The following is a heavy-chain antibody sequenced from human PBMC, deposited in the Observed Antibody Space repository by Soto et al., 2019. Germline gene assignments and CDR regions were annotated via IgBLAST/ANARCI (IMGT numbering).Heavy chain of an antibody. D-gene: IGHD2-2*01. Sequence: QVQLVQSGAEVKKPGASVKVSCKASGYTFTSYAMHWVRQAPGQRLEWMGWINAGNGNTKYSQKFQGRVTITRDTAASTGYMELSSLRSEGPAVYYCARDPSITGCPDYWGQGTLVTVSS. CDR2: INAGNGNT. CDR1: GYTFTSYA. J-gene: IGHJ4*02. CDR3: ARDPSITGCPDY. V-gene: IGHV1-3*01.